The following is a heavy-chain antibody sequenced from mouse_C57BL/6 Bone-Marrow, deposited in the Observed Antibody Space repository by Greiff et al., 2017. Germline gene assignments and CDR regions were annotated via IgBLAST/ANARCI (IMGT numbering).Heavy chain of an antibody. CDR1: GYTFTSYW. V-gene: IGHV1-72*01. D-gene: IGHD3-2*02. CDR2: IDPNSGGT. CDR3: ARRDSSGLQAMDY. Sequence: QVQLKQPGAELVKPGASVQLSCKASGYTFTSYWMHWVKQRPGRGLEWIGRIDPNSGGTKYNEKFKSKATLTVDKPSSTAYMQLSSLTSEDSAVFYCARRDSSGLQAMDYWGQGTSVTVAS. J-gene: IGHJ4*01.